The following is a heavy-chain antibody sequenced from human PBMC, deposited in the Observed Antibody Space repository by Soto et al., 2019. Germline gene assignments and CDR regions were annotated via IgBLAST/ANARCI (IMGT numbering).Heavy chain of an antibody. V-gene: IGHV4-31*03. D-gene: IGHD4-17*01. CDR1: GGSINSGSFY. CDR3: ARAPLYGETRWDYFGY. CDR2: IYYSGST. Sequence: QVQLQESGPGLVKPSQSLSLTCTVSGGSINSGSFYWTWIRQHPGKGLEWIGYIYYSGSTDYNPSIKSRLTISLDKSKNQFYLKLTSVTAADTAVYYCARAPLYGETRWDYFGYWGLGTLVTVSS. J-gene: IGHJ4*02.